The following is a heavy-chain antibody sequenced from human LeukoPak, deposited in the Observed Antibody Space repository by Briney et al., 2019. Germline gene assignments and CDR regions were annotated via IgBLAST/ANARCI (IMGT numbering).Heavy chain of an antibody. CDR3: ARHSDVIGAI. CDR2: IYPRDSDT. CDR1: GYTFTHQW. D-gene: IGHD3-10*01. V-gene: IGHV5-51*01. J-gene: IGHJ4*02. Sequence: GESLRISCKASGYTFTHQWIGWVRQLSGRGPEWMGIIYPRDSDTIYSPSFQGHVTISADTSINTAYLEWSSLEASDTAIYYCARHSDVIGAIWGQGTLVTVSS.